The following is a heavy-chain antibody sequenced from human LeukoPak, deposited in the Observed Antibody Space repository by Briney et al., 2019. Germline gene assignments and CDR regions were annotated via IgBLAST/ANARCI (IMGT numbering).Heavy chain of an antibody. Sequence: SETLSLTCTVSGGSISSSSYYWGWIRQPPGKGLEWIGSIYYSGGTYYNPSLKSRVTISVDTSKNQFSLKLSSVTAADTAVYYCASWTAMSKFDYWGQGTLVTVSS. V-gene: IGHV4-39*01. J-gene: IGHJ4*02. CDR2: IYYSGGT. D-gene: IGHD5-18*01. CDR1: GGSISSSSYY. CDR3: ASWTAMSKFDY.